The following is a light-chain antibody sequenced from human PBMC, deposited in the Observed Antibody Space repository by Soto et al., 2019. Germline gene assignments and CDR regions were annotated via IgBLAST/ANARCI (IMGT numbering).Light chain of an antibody. CDR2: EGS. J-gene: IGLJ2*01. Sequence: QSVLTQSPSVSGAPRQSVNISCSGNNSNIGSNAVHWYQQLPGKAPKLMIYEGSKRPSGVSNRFSGSKSGNTASLTISGLQAEDEADYYCCSYVGFSNVLFGGGTKLTVL. CDR3: CSYVGFSNVL. V-gene: IGLV2-23*01. CDR1: NSNIGSNA.